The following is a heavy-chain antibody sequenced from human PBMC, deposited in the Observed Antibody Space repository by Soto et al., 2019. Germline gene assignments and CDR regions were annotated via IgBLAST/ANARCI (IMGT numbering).Heavy chain of an antibody. Sequence: PGGSLRLSCAASGFTFSSYGMHWVRQAPGKGLEWVAVISYDGSNKYYADSVKGRFTISRDNSKNTLYLQMNSLRAEDTAVYYCAILEEQLWFVALDYWGQGTLVTVSS. CDR2: ISYDGSNK. CDR3: AILEEQLWFVALDY. V-gene: IGHV3-30*03. D-gene: IGHD5-18*01. CDR1: GFTFSSYG. J-gene: IGHJ4*02.